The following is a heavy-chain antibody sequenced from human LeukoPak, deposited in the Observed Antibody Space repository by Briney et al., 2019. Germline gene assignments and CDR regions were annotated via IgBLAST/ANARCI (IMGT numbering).Heavy chain of an antibody. CDR3: ARASSGGAARPRFFFGYFDY. CDR1: GYTFTSYG. V-gene: IGHV1-18*01. J-gene: IGHJ4*02. CDR2: ISAYNGNT. Sequence: EASVKVSCKASGYTFTSYGISWVRQAPGQGLEWMGWISAYNGNTNYAQKLQGRVTMTTDTSTSTAYMELRSLRSEDTAVYYCARASSGGAARPRFFFGYFDYWGQGTLVTVSS. D-gene: IGHD6-6*01.